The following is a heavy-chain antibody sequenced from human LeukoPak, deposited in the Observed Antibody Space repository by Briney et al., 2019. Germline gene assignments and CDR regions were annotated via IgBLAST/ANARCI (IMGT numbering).Heavy chain of an antibody. D-gene: IGHD3-22*01. J-gene: IGHJ1*01. CDR2: ISGGSTST. CDR3: ARAPSEIGGYYPEYFRH. CDR1: EFTFPTHE. Sequence: GGSLRLSCVASEFTFPTHEVNWVRQAPGKGLEWVSYISGGSTSTYYADSVKGRFTISRDNAKNTVSLQMNSLRAEDTGVYYCARAPSEIGGYYPEYFRHWGQGTLVTVSS. V-gene: IGHV3-48*03.